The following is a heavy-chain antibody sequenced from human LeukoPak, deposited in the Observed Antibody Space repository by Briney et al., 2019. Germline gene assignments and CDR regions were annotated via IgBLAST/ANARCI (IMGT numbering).Heavy chain of an antibody. CDR2: ISGSGGST. V-gene: IGHV3-23*01. D-gene: IGHD4-17*01. J-gene: IGHJ3*02. CDR1: GFTFSSYA. CDR3: AKERGNGVRSAFDI. Sequence: GGSLRLSCAASGFTFSSYAMNWVRQAPGKGLEWASVISGSGGSTYYADSVKGRFTMSRDNSKNTLYLQMNSLRAEDTAVYYCAKERGNGVRSAFDIWGQGTMVTVSS.